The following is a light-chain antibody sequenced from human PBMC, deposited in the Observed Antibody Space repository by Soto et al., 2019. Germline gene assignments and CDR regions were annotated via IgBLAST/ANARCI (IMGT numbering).Light chain of an antibody. J-gene: IGLJ2*01. V-gene: IGLV1-51*01. Sequence: QSVLTQPPSVSAAPGQRVTISCSGSSSNIGNNYVSWYQQLPGTAPKTLIYDNEKRPSGIPGRFSGSKSGTSGALGITGLQTGDEADYYCGTWDTSLSAVVFGGGTKLTVL. CDR3: GTWDTSLSAVV. CDR1: SSNIGNNY. CDR2: DNE.